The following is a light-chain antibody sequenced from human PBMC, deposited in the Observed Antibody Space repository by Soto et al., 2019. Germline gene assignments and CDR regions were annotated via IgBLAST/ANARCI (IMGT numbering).Light chain of an antibody. CDR3: QQRSDWPST. J-gene: IGKJ4*01. V-gene: IGKV3-11*01. CDR1: QSVSRY. Sequence: EIVLTQSPATLSLSPGERDTLSCRASQSVSRYLAWYQQKPGQAPRLLIYDASNRATGIPARFSGSGSGTDFTLTISSLEPEDFAVYYCQQRSDWPSTFGGGTKVQIK. CDR2: DAS.